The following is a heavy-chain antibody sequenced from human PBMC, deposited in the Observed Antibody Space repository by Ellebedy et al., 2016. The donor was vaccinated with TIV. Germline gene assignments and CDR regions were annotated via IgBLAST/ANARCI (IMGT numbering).Heavy chain of an antibody. CDR1: GFTFSNFA. CDR3: AVGAGCGN. J-gene: IGHJ4*02. CDR2: ISGSGGNT. V-gene: IGHV3-23*01. D-gene: IGHD3-10*01. Sequence: PGGSLRLSCAASGFTFSNFALHWVRQAAGKGLEWVSTISGSGGNTYYADSVKGRFTTSRDNSKNTLYLQMNSLSTEDTAVYFCAVGAGCGNWGQGTLVTVSS.